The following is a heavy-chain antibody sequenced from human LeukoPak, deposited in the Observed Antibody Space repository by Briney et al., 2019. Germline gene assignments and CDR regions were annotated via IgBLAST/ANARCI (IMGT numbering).Heavy chain of an antibody. CDR1: GGSFSGYY. V-gene: IGHV4-34*01. CDR3: ARGRNSFALYSLQRRWFDH. Sequence: PSETLSLTCAVYGGSFSGYYWSWIRQPPGKGLEWIGEINHSGSTNYNPSLKSRVTISVDTSKNQFSLKLSSVTAADTAVYYCARGRNSFALYSLQRRWFDHWGQGTLVTVSS. J-gene: IGHJ5*02. CDR2: INHSGST. D-gene: IGHD3-16*01.